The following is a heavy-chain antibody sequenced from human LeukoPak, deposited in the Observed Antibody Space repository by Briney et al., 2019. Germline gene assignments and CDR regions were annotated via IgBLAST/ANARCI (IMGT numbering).Heavy chain of an antibody. CDR1: GFTFSSYG. D-gene: IGHD3-10*01. V-gene: IGHV3-30*18. J-gene: IGHJ4*02. CDR3: AKEGYYGSGSFPDY. CDR2: ISYDGSNK. Sequence: GGSLRLSCAASGFTFSSYGMHWVRQAPGKGLEWVAVISYDGSNKYYTGSVNGRFTISRDNSKNALFLQMNSLRAEDTAVYYCAKEGYYGSGSFPDYWGQGTLVTVSS.